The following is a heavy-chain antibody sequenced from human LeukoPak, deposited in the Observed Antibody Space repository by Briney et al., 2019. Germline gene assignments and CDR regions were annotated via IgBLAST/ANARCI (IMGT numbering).Heavy chain of an antibody. CDR2: INPNSGGT. CDR3: ARDVGYCSSTSCYNGLIFDY. V-gene: IGHV1-2*02. J-gene: IGHJ4*02. CDR1: GYTFTGYY. Sequence: ASVKVSCKASGYTFTGYYMHWVRQAPGQGLEGMGWINPNSGGTNYAQKLQGRVTMTRDTSISTAYMELSRLRSDDTAVYYCARDVGYCSSTSCYNGLIFDYWGQGTLVTVSS. D-gene: IGHD2-2*02.